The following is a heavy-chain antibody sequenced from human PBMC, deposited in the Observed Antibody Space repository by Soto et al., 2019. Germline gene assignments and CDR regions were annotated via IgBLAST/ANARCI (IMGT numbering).Heavy chain of an antibody. V-gene: IGHV3-48*01. J-gene: IGHJ5*02. D-gene: IGHD2-2*01. Sequence: GGSLRLSCAASGFTFSSYSMNWVRQAPGKGLEWVSYISSSSSTIYYADSVKGRFTISRDNAKNSLYLQMNSLRAEDTAVFYCARDSARDIVVVPARWFDPWGQGTLVTVSS. CDR2: ISSSSSTI. CDR3: ARDSARDIVVVPARWFDP. CDR1: GFTFSSYS.